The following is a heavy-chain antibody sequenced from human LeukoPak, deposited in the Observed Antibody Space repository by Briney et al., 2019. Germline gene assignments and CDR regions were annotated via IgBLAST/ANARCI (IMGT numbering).Heavy chain of an antibody. Sequence: LGPSLKSSSKASGYTFTGYYKHCVLHSPPQRLYPIECINPNSGGTNYAQKFKGRVTMTRDTSISTAYMELSRLRSDDTAVYYCARVTGDRMGHAFDIWGQGTMVTVSS. V-gene: IGHV1-2*03. J-gene: IGHJ3*02. CDR2: INPNSGGT. D-gene: IGHD7-27*01. CDR1: GYTFTGYY. CDR3: ARVTGDRMGHAFDI.